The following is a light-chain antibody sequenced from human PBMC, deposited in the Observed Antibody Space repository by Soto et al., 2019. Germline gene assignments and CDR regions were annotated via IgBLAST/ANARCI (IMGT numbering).Light chain of an antibody. Sequence: QSVLTQPASLSGSPGQSITISCTGTSNEIGTYNYVSWYQQHPGKSPKLMIYDVTARPSGVSNRFSGSKSGNTASLTISGLQPDAAADYYCSSCTSSNTHVTFGGGTKITVL. V-gene: IGLV2-14*03. CDR2: DVT. CDR1: SNEIGTYNY. J-gene: IGLJ2*01. CDR3: SSCTSSNTHVT.